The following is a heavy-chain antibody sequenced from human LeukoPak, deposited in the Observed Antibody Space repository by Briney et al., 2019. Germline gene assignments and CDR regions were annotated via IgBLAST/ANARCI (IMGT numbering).Heavy chain of an antibody. J-gene: IGHJ4*02. CDR1: GFTFSSYN. Sequence: PGGSLRLSCAASGFTFSSYNMKWVRQAPGKWLEWVSSVSSRSSYIFYADSVKGRFTISRDNAKKSLYLQMNSLRAEDTAVYYCASGVNYFDYWGQGTLVTVSS. D-gene: IGHD3-3*01. CDR2: VSSRSSYI. CDR3: ASGVNYFDY. V-gene: IGHV3-21*01.